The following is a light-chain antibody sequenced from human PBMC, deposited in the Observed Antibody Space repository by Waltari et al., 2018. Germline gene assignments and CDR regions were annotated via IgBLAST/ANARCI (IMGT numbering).Light chain of an antibody. CDR3: VLYMGRGISV. CDR2: STN. CDR1: SGSVSTDDY. Sequence: QTVVTQESSVSVSPGGTVTLTCGLNSGSVSTDDYPSWYPQTPGQAPRTLICSTNALSSWVPSRFSGSIIGNKAALNITGAQTDDEGDYFCVLYMGRGISVFGGGTKLTVL. J-gene: IGLJ3*02. V-gene: IGLV8-61*01.